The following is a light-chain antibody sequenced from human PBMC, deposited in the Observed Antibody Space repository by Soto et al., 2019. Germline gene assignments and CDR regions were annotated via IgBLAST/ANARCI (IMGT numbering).Light chain of an antibody. V-gene: IGLV2-23*01. CDR3: CSYAGSSTSYV. CDR2: EGS. CDR1: SSDVGSYNL. J-gene: IGLJ1*01. Sequence: QSALTQSASVSGSPGQSITISCTGTSSDVGSYNLVSWYQQHPGKAPKLMIYEGSKRPSGVSNRFSGSKSGNTASLTISGLQAEDVADYYCCSYAGSSTSYVFGTGTKLTVL.